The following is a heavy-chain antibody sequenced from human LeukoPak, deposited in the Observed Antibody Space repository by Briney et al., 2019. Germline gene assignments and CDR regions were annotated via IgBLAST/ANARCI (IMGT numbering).Heavy chain of an antibody. CDR1: GFTVSSKY. V-gene: IGHV3-66*01. CDR2: IYIDGGT. D-gene: IGHD2-2*01. CDR3: ARGHYSNRL. J-gene: IGHJ4*02. Sequence: GGSLILSCAASGFTVSSKYMSWVRQAPGKGLEWVSVIYIDGGTYYADSVKGRFTISIDNSKNTLLLQMNSLRAEDTAVYYCARGHYSNRLGGQGTLVTVSS.